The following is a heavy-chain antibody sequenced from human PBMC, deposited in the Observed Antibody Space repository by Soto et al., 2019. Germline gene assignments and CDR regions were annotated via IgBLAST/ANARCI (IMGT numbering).Heavy chain of an antibody. CDR3: VRPYYSSSWFPFDR. D-gene: IGHD6-13*01. CDR1: GFDFGDYY. J-gene: IGHJ4*02. V-gene: IGHV3-11*01. CDR2: IDSGDGTT. Sequence: GGSLRLSCTGSGFDFGDYYMSWIRQAPGKGLEWVSYIDSGDGTTYYTDSVKGRFTIPRDNAKKTVYLQMSSLRVEDTALYYCVRPYYSSSWFPFDRWGQGTLVTVSS.